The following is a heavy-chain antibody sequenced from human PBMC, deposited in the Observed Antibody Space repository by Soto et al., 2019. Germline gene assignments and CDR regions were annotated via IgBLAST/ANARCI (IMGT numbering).Heavy chain of an antibody. CDR1: GDSIRNXX. Sequence: ETLSLTCTVXGDSIRNXXXXXIRQPPGKGLEYIGYIFYSGSTTYNPSLKSRVAMSVDTSRHQFALKLRSVTAADTATYYCARVKRGYSYGSIIDFWGRGTLVTVSS. J-gene: IGHJ4*01. V-gene: IGHV4-59*01. CDR2: IFYSGST. CDR3: ARVKRGYSYGSIIDF. D-gene: IGHD5-18*01.